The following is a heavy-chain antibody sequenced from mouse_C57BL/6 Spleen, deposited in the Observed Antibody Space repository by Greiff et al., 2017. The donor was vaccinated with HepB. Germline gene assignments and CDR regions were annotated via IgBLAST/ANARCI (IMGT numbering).Heavy chain of an antibody. D-gene: IGHD1-1*01. Sequence: QVQLQQPGAELVMPGASVKLSCKASGYTFTSYWMHWVKQRPGQGLEWIGELDPSDSYTNYNQKFKGKSTLTVDKSSSTAYMQLSSLTSEDSAVYFCARIITTVVDPYYFDYWGQGTTLTVSS. CDR2: LDPSDSYT. V-gene: IGHV1-69*01. CDR3: ARIITTVVDPYYFDY. CDR1: GYTFTSYW. J-gene: IGHJ2*01.